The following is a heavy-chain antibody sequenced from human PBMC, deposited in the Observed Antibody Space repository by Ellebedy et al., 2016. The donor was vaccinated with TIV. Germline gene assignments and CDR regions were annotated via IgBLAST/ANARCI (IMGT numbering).Heavy chain of an antibody. V-gene: IGHV5-51*01. CDR2: IYPGDSDT. Sequence: KVSCKGSGYSFTSYWIGWVRQLPGKGLEWLGIIYPGDSDTRYTPSFQGQVTISADKSNSTAYLQWSSLKASDTAMYYCARHASYCSGGSCYDGFVDYWGQGTLVTVSS. D-gene: IGHD2-15*01. CDR3: ARHASYCSGGSCYDGFVDY. CDR1: GYSFTSYW. J-gene: IGHJ4*02.